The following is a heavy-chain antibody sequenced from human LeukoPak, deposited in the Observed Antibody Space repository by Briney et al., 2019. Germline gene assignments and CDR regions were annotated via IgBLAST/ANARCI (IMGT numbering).Heavy chain of an antibody. CDR3: ARAPLRTYYFDY. CDR2: MSYDGSNK. Sequence: GGSLRLSCAASGFTFSSYAMHWVRQAPGKGLEWVAVMSYDGSNKYYADSVKGRFTISRDNSKNTLYLQMNSLRAEDTAVYYCARAPLRTYYFDYWGQGTLATVSS. CDR1: GFTFSSYA. J-gene: IGHJ4*02. V-gene: IGHV3-30-3*01.